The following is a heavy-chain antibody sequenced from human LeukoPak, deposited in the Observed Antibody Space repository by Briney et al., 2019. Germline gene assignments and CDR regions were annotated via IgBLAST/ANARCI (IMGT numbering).Heavy chain of an antibody. V-gene: IGHV3-23*01. CDR3: AKTTAGNSSGRNPGWPVDY. Sequence: GGSLRLSCAASGFTFNSYAMTWVRQAPGKGLEWVSHVSGSGGITYYADSVKGRFTTFRDNSKNTLYLQMNSLRADDTAVYYCAKTTAGNSSGRNPGWPVDYWGQGALVTVSS. J-gene: IGHJ4*02. CDR2: VSGSGGIT. D-gene: IGHD6-19*01. CDR1: GFTFNSYA.